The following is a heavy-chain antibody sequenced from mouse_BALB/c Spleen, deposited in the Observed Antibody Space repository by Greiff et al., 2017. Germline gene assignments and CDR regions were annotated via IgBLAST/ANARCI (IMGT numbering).Heavy chain of an antibody. Sequence: VQLKQSGAELVKPGASVKLSCTASGFNIKDTYMHWVKQRPEQGLEWIGRIDPANGNTKYDPKFQGKATITADTSSNTAYLQLSSLTSEDTAVYYCARKGVITTVGFDYWGQGTTLTVSS. D-gene: IGHD1-1*01. CDR3: ARKGVITTVGFDY. CDR1: GFNIKDTY. V-gene: IGHV14-3*02. CDR2: IDPANGNT. J-gene: IGHJ2*01.